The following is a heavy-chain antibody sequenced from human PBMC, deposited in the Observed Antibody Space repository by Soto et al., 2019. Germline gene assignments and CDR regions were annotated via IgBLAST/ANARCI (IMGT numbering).Heavy chain of an antibody. CDR1: GYTFTGYY. V-gene: IGHV1-2*02. D-gene: IGHD2-15*01. CDR2: INPNSGGI. Sequence: QVQLVQSGAEVKKPGASVKVSCKASGYTFTGYYMHWVRQAPGQGLEWMGWINPNSGGINYAQKFQGRVTMTRDTSISTAYMELSRLRSDDTAVYYCARGYCSGGSCYGNWFDPWGQGTLVTVSS. J-gene: IGHJ5*02. CDR3: ARGYCSGGSCYGNWFDP.